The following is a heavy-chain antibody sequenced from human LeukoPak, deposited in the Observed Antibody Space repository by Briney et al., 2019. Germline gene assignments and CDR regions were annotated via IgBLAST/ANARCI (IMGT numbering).Heavy chain of an antibody. CDR3: AKTLGTETYYYDSSGPNWFDP. Sequence: PGGSLRLSCAASGFTFSSYAMSWVRQAPGKGLEWVSAISGSGGSTYYADSVKGRFTISRDNSKNTLYLQMNSLRAEDTAVYYCAKTLGTETYYYDSSGPNWFDPWGQGTLVTVSS. D-gene: IGHD3-22*01. J-gene: IGHJ5*02. CDR2: ISGSGGST. CDR1: GFTFSSYA. V-gene: IGHV3-23*01.